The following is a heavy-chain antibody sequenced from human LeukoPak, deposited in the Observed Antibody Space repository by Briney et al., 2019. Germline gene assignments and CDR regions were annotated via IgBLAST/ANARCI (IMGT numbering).Heavy chain of an antibody. Sequence: ASVKVSCKASGYTFTSYGISWVRQAPGQELEWMGWISAYNGNTNYAQKLQGRVTMTTDTSTRTAYMELRSLRSDATAVYYCARDHIVGANRFDCWGQGTLVTVSS. V-gene: IGHV1-18*01. CDR2: ISAYNGNT. CDR3: ARDHIVGANRFDC. J-gene: IGHJ4*02. D-gene: IGHD1-26*01. CDR1: GYTFTSYG.